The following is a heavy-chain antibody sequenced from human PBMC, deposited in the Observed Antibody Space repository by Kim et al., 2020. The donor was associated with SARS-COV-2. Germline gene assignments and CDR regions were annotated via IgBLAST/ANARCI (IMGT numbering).Heavy chain of an antibody. CDR2: IYSGGST. Sequence: GGSLRLSCAASGFTVSSNYMSWVRQAPGKGLEWVSVIYSGGSTYYADSVKGRFTISRDNSKNTLYLQMNSLRAGDTAVYYCARAYYYDSSGLTLDYWGQGTLVTVSS. J-gene: IGHJ4*02. D-gene: IGHD3-22*01. CDR1: GFTVSSNY. V-gene: IGHV3-53*01. CDR3: ARAYYYDSSGLTLDY.